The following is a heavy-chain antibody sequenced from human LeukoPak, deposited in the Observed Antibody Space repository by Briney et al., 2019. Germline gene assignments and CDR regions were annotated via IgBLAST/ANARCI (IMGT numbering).Heavy chain of an antibody. CDR1: GFTFSSYA. D-gene: IGHD3-3*01. Sequence: GGSLRLSCAASGFTFSSYAMHWVRQAPGKGLEWVAVISYDGSNKYYADSVKGRFTISRDNSKNTLYLQMNSLRAEDTAVYYCATPDGRFLEWLPLDYWGQGTLVTVSS. CDR3: ATPDGRFLEWLPLDY. J-gene: IGHJ4*02. V-gene: IGHV3-30-3*01. CDR2: ISYDGSNK.